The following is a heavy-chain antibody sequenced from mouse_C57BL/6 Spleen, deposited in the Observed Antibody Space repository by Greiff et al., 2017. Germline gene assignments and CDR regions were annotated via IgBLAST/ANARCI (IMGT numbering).Heavy chain of an antibody. CDR1: GYTFTDYE. Sequence: QVHVKQSGAELVRPGASVTLSCKASGYTFTDYEMHWVKQTPVHGLEWIGAIDPETGGTAYNQKFKGKAILTADKSSSTAYMELRSLTSEDSAVYYCTLLLRSHYYAMDYWGQGTSVTVSS. CDR2: IDPETGGT. CDR3: TLLLRSHYYAMDY. V-gene: IGHV1-15*01. D-gene: IGHD1-1*01. J-gene: IGHJ4*01.